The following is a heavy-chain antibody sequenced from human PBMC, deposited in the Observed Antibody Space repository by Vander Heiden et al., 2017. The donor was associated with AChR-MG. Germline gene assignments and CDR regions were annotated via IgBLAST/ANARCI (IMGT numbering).Heavy chain of an antibody. V-gene: IGHV1-58*01. J-gene: IGHJ2*01. Sequence: QMQLVQSGPEVKKPGTSVKVSCKASGFTFTSSAVQWVRQARGQRLEWIGWIVVGSGNTNYAQKFQERVTITRDMSTSTAYMELSSLRSEDTAVYYCAAWVGDWTAAIRFYLVPSYWYFDLWGRGTLVTVSS. CDR3: AAWVGDWTAAIRFYLVPSYWYFDL. CDR1: GFTFTSSA. D-gene: IGHD2-2*02. CDR2: IVVGSGNT.